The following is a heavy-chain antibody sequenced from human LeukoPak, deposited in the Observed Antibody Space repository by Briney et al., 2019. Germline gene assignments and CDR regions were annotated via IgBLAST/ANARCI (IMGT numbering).Heavy chain of an antibody. CDR3: AREKTMAGVALGALDI. J-gene: IGHJ3*02. Sequence: GGSLRLSCAASGFTFSTYPMHWVRQAPGKGLEWVAVIWYDGNNQYYADSMKGRFSISRDNSKNTLYLQVNSLRAEDTAVYYCAREKTMAGVALGALDIWGQGTMVTVSS. CDR1: GFTFSTYP. D-gene: IGHD3-16*01. CDR2: IWYDGNNQ. V-gene: IGHV3-33*01.